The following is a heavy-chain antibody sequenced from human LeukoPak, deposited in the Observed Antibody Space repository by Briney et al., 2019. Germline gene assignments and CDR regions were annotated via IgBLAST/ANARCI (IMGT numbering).Heavy chain of an antibody. V-gene: IGHV1-46*01. CDR1: GYTFTSYY. CDR3: AREGAGWGSITMVRGVLYYMDV. D-gene: IGHD3-10*01. CDR2: INPSGGST. Sequence: ASVKVSCKASGYTFTSYYMHWVRQAPGQGLEWMGIINPSGGSTSYAQKFQGRVTMTRDTSTGTVYMELSSLRSEDTAVYYCAREGAGWGSITMVRGVLYYMDVWGKGTTVTFSS. J-gene: IGHJ6*03.